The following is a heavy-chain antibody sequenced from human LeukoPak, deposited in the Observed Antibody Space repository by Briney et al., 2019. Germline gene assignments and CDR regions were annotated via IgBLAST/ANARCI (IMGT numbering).Heavy chain of an antibody. D-gene: IGHD3-10*01. J-gene: IGHJ4*02. CDR2: ISYDGSNK. V-gene: IGHV3-30*18. Sequence: GGSLGLSCAASGFTFDDYAMHWVRQAPGKGLEWVAVISYDGSNKYYADSVKGRFTISRDNSKNTLYLQMNSLRAEDTAVYSCAKEARLLWFGDRLENWGQGTLVTVSS. CDR3: AKEARLLWFGDRLEN. CDR1: GFTFDDYA.